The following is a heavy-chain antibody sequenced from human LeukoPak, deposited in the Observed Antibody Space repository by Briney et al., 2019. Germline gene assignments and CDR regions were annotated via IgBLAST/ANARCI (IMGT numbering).Heavy chain of an antibody. Sequence: SETLSLTCAVYGGSFSGYYWSWLRQPPGKGLEWIGEINHSGSTNYNPSLKSRVTISVDTSKNQFSLKLSSVTAADTAVYYCARGGVVVPAADNWFDPWGQGTLVTVYS. CDR2: INHSGST. D-gene: IGHD2-2*01. CDR1: GGSFSGYY. J-gene: IGHJ5*02. V-gene: IGHV4-34*01. CDR3: ARGGVVVPAADNWFDP.